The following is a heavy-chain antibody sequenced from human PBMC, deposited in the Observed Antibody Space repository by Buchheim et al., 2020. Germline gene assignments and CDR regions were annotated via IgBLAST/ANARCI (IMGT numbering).Heavy chain of an antibody. V-gene: IGHV4-34*01. CDR3: VRQGIHYYDSRIDF. CDR2: INHSGST. Sequence: QVQLQQWGAGLLTPSETLSLTCAVSGGSLRGYYWGWIRQSPGKGLQWIAEINHSGSTECAPSLKSRLTISVDTSRNQISLRLTSVTAADTATYFCVRQGIHYYDSRIDFWGQGT. CDR1: GGSLRGYY. D-gene: IGHD3-22*01. J-gene: IGHJ4*02.